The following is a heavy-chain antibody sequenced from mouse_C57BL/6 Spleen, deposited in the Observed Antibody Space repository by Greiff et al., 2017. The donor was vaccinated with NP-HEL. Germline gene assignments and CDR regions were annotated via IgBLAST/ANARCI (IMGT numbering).Heavy chain of an antibody. CDR3: ARSYYGNYGAY. D-gene: IGHD2-1*01. Sequence: VQLKESGPELVKPGASVKIPCKASGYTFTDYNMDWVKQSHGKSLEWIGDINPNNGGTIYNQKFKGKATLTVDKSSSTAYMELRSLTSEDTAVYYCARSYYGNYGAYWGQGTLVTVSA. CDR1: GYTFTDYN. CDR2: INPNNGGT. J-gene: IGHJ3*01. V-gene: IGHV1-18*01.